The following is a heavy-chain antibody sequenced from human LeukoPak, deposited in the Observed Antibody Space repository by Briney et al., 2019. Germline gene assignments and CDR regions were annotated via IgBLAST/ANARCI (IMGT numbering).Heavy chain of an antibody. CDR1: GFTLSNYA. CDR2: ISGTGGST. D-gene: IGHD3-16*02. CDR3: AKVVAGSIDYYFDY. V-gene: IGHV3-23*01. J-gene: IGHJ4*02. Sequence: GGSLRLSCAASGFTLSNYAMRWVRQARGKGLEWVAGISGTGGSTHYADSVKGRFTISRDNSKNTVYLQMRNLRVEHTAVYYCAKVVAGSIDYYFDYWGQGILVAVSS.